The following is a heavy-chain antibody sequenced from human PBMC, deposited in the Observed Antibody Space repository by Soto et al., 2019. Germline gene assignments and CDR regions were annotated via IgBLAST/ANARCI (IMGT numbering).Heavy chain of an antibody. CDR1: GGSVSRVSYY. Sequence: SETLSLTCNVSGGSVSRVSYYWSWIRQSPGKGLEWIGYVYYSGSTNYNPSLMSRVTISVDTSKNQFSLKLRSVTAADTAVYYCAASISIFGVVPFWGQGTLVTVSS. V-gene: IGHV4-61*01. D-gene: IGHD3-3*01. J-gene: IGHJ4*02. CDR3: AASISIFGVVPF. CDR2: VYYSGST.